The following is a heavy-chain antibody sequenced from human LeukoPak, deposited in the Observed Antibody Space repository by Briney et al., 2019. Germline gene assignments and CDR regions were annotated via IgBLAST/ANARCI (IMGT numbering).Heavy chain of an antibody. D-gene: IGHD4-23*01. CDR2: IYADGST. CDR3: TRDNHIPVV. CDR1: GFTVSNNY. Sequence: GGSLRLSCAASGFTVSNNYMTWVRQAPGKGLQWVSVIYADGSTFYSDSVKGRFTISRDNSENTLYLQMNSLRVEDTAVYYCTRDNHIPVVWGQGTLVTVSS. J-gene: IGHJ1*01. V-gene: IGHV3-53*01.